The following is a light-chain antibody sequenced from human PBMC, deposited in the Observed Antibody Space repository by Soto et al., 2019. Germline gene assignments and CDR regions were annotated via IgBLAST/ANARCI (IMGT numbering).Light chain of an antibody. CDR2: EIS. CDR1: QGLVHSDGNTY. J-gene: IGKJ2*01. V-gene: IGKV2-24*01. CDR3: MQATQFPYT. Sequence: DIVMTQTPLSSPVTLGQPASISCRSSQGLVHSDGNTYLSWLQQRPGQPPRLLIYEISNRFSGVXDIXSGSGAGTDFTLKISRVEAEDVGIYYCMQATQFPYTFGQGTKLEIK.